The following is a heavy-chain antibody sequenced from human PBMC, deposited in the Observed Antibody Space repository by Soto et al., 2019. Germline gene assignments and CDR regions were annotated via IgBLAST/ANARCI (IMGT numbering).Heavy chain of an antibody. CDR3: ARPGTTVARAFHYYFEY. J-gene: IGHJ4*02. Sequence: PSETLSLTCTVSGGSISSSSYYWGWIRQPPGKGLEWIGSIYYSGSTYYNPSLKSRVTISVDTSMNQFSLKLSSVTAADTAVYYCARPGTTVARAFHYYFEYYRQLNLVIV. CDR1: GGSISSSSYY. V-gene: IGHV4-39*01. CDR2: IYYSGST. D-gene: IGHD1-7*01.